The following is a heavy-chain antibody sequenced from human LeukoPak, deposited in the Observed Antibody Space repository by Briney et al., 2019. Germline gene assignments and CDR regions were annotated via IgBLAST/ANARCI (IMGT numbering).Heavy chain of an antibody. Sequence: GESLKISCKGSGYSFSTYWIGWVRQMPGKGLEWMGIIYPGDSDTKYSPSFQGQVTISADKSITTAYLQWSGLKASDTAMYYCARRYCASTSCFVDFDYWGQGTLVTVSS. CDR2: IYPGDSDT. CDR1: GYSFSTYW. V-gene: IGHV5-51*01. D-gene: IGHD2-2*01. CDR3: ARRYCASTSCFVDFDY. J-gene: IGHJ4*02.